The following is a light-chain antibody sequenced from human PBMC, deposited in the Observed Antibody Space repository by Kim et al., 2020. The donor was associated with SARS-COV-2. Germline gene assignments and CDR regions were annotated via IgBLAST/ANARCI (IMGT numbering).Light chain of an antibody. V-gene: IGLV2-8*01. Sequence: GHSVTIPCTGTSSDVGGYNYVSWYQQNPGKAPKVMIYEVSKRPSGVPDRFSGSKSGNTASLTVSGLQAEDEADYYCSSYAGSNNLVFGGGTKLTVL. J-gene: IGLJ2*01. CDR3: SSYAGSNNLV. CDR1: SSDVGGYNY. CDR2: EVS.